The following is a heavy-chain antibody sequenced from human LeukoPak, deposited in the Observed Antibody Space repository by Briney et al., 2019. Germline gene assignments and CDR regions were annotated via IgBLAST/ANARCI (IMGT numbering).Heavy chain of an antibody. J-gene: IGHJ4*02. CDR2: INAGNGNT. CDR1: GYTFTSYV. V-gene: IGHV1-3*03. CDR3: ARVERRGTAMAPFDY. Sequence: ASVKVSCKASGYTFTSYVMNWVRQAPGQGREGMGWINAGNGNTKYSQEFQGRVTITRDTSASTAYMELSSLRSEDMAVYYCARVERRGTAMAPFDYWGQGTLVTVSS. D-gene: IGHD5-18*01.